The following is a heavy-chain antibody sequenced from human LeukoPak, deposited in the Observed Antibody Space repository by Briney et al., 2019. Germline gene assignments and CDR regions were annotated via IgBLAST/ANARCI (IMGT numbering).Heavy chain of an antibody. V-gene: IGHV3-30-3*01. D-gene: IGHD3-3*01. J-gene: IGHJ6*02. Sequence: PGRSLRLSCAASGFTSSSYAMHWVRQAPGKGLEWVAVISYDGSNKYYADSVEGRFTISRDNSKNTLYLQMNSLRAEDTAVYYCARDKDFWSGIYGMDVWGQGTTVTVSS. CDR1: GFTSSSYA. CDR3: ARDKDFWSGIYGMDV. CDR2: ISYDGSNK.